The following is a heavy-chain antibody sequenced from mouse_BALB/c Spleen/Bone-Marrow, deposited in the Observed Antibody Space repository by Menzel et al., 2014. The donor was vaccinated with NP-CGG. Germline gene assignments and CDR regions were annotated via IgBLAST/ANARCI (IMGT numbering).Heavy chain of an antibody. D-gene: IGHD2-3*01. J-gene: IGHJ2*01. CDR1: GFNIKDTY. CDR3: ASFYDGYRLFDY. CDR2: IDPANGNT. Sequence: EVQLQQSGAELVKPGASVKLSCTASGFNIKDTYMHWVKQRPEQGLEWIGRIDPANGNTKYDPKFQGKATITADTSSNTAYLQLSSLTSEDTAVYYCASFYDGYRLFDYWGQGTTLTVSS. V-gene: IGHV14-3*02.